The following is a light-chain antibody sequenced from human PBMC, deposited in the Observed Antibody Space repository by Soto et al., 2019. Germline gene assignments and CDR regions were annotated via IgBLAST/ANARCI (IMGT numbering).Light chain of an antibody. CDR2: DAS. J-gene: IGKJ4*01. Sequence: EFVLTQSPGTLSWSPGERATLCCGASQTVRNNYLAWYQQKPGQAPRLLIYDASSRATGIPDRFSGGGSGTDFTLTISRLEPEDFAVYYCQQFSSYPLTFGGGTKVEIK. CDR3: QQFSSYPLT. V-gene: IGKV3-20*01. CDR1: QTVRNNY.